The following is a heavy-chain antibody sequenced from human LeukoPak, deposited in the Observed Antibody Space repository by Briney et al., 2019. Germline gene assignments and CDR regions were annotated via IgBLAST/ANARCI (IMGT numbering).Heavy chain of an antibody. CDR2: IIPIFGTA. J-gene: IGHJ5*02. D-gene: IGHD3-3*01. CDR3: ARAPNYDFWSRLGWFDP. CDR1: GGTFSSYA. Sequence: ASVKVSCKASGGTFSSYAISWVRQAPGQGLEWMGGIIPIFGTANYAQKFQGRATITTDESTSTAYMELSSLRSEDTAVYYCARAPNYDFWSRLGWFDPWGQGTLVTVSS. V-gene: IGHV1-69*05.